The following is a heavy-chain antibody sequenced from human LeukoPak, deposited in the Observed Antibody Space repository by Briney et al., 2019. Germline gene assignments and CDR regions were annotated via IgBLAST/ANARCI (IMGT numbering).Heavy chain of an antibody. CDR1: GFTFSSYD. CDR2: IGTAGDT. D-gene: IGHD1-1*01. Sequence: GGSLRLSCAASGFTFSSYDMHWVRQAPGKGLEWVSAIGTAGDTYYPGSVKGRFTISRENAKNSLYLQMNSLRAEDTAVYYCARGSLEGGYYYGMDVWGQGTTVTVSS. V-gene: IGHV3-13*01. CDR3: ARGSLEGGYYYGMDV. J-gene: IGHJ6*02.